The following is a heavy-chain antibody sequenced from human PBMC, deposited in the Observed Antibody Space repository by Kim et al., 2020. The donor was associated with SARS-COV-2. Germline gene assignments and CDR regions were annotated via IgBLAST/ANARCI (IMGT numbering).Heavy chain of an antibody. Sequence: SETLSLTCAVYGGSFSGYYWSWIRQPPGKGLEWIGEINHSGSTNYNPSLKSRVTISVDTSKNQFSLKLSSVTAADTAVYYCARLARPNYYYGSGSYYRHYYYYGMDVWGQGTTVTVSS. CDR2: INHSGST. V-gene: IGHV4-34*01. J-gene: IGHJ6*02. CDR3: ARLARPNYYYGSGSYYRHYYYYGMDV. D-gene: IGHD3-10*01. CDR1: GGSFSGYY.